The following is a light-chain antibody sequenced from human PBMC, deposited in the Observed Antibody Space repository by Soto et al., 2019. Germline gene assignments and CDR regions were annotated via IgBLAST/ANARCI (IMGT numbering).Light chain of an antibody. Sequence: QTQPPSASGTPGQRVTISCSGSNSNIGSNPVHWYQQFPGTAPKVLIYSNYQRPSGVPDRFSGSKSGTSASLAISGLQSEDEADYYCAAWDDRLSDLLFGGGTKVTVL. J-gene: IGLJ2*01. CDR1: NSNIGSNP. CDR2: SNY. V-gene: IGLV1-44*01. CDR3: AAWDDRLSDLL.